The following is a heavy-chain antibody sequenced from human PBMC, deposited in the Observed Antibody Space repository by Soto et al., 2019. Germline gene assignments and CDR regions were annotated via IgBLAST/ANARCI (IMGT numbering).Heavy chain of an antibody. CDR2: IVPIFGTA. V-gene: IGHV1-69*13. J-gene: IGHJ4*02. CDR1: GGTFISYA. D-gene: IGHD5-18*01. CDR3: ARVRYSYGSKGTFDY. Sequence: ASVKVSCKASGGTFISYAISWVRQAPGQGLEWMGGIVPIFGTANYAQKFQGRVTITADESTSTAYMELGSLRSEDTAVYYCARVRYSYGSKGTFDYWGQGTLVTVSS.